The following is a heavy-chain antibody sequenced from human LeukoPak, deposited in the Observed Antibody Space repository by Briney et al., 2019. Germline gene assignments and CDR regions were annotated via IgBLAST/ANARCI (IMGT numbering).Heavy chain of an antibody. D-gene: IGHD1-7*01. CDR2: ISYDGSNK. J-gene: IGHJ4*02. Sequence: GGSLRLSCAASGFTFSSYAMHWVRQAPGKGLEWVAVISYDGSNKYYADSVKGRFTISRDNSKNTLYLQMNSLRAEDTAVYYCARDRNNWNSGSLDYWGQGTLVTVSS. CDR1: GFTFSSYA. CDR3: ARDRNNWNSGSLDY. V-gene: IGHV3-30*04.